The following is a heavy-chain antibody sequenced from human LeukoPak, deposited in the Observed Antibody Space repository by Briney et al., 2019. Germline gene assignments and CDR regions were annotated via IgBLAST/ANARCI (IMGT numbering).Heavy chain of an antibody. CDR2: ISGSGST. J-gene: IGHJ4*02. D-gene: IGHD3-9*01. Sequence: SETLSLTCTVSGGSINSYWSWMRQPAGKGLEWIGRISGSGSTTCNPSLKSRLSISIDTSKNQFSLKLMSVTAADTAVYYCAREGIFMAAPPIRTRGFDYWGQGTLVTVSS. V-gene: IGHV4-4*07. CDR3: AREGIFMAAPPIRTRGFDY. CDR1: GGSINSY.